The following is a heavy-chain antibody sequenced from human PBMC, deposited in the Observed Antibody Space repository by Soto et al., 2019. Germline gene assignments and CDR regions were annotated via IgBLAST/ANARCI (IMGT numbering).Heavy chain of an antibody. J-gene: IGHJ6*03. CDR3: ARDRQSDYYYYYMDV. CDR1: GGTFSSYT. CDR2: IIPILGIA. V-gene: IGHV1-69*08. D-gene: IGHD6-19*01. Sequence: QVQLVQSGAEVKKPGSSVKVSCKASGGTFSSYTISWVRQAPGQGLEWMGRIIPILGIANYAQKFQGRVTFTADKSTSTAYMELSSLRSEDTAVYYCARDRQSDYYYYYMDVWGKGTTVTVSS.